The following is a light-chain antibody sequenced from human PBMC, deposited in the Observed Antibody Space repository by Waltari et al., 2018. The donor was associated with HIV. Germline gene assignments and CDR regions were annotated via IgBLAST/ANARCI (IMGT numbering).Light chain of an antibody. J-gene: IGLJ3*02. CDR2: SNS. CDR3: AAWDDSLNGWV. V-gene: IGLV1-44*01. Sequence: QSVLTQPPSASGTPGQRVTISCSGSSSNIGSNTVNWYQQLPGTAPKLLIHSNSLRPSGVPDRFSGSRSGTAASLAISGLQSEDEADYYCAAWDDSLNGWVFGGGTKLTVL. CDR1: SSNIGSNT.